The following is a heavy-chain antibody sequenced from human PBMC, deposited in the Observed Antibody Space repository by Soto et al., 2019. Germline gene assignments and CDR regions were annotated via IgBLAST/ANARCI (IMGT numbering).Heavy chain of an antibody. D-gene: IGHD3-9*01. CDR1: GGTFSSYA. CDR3: ARGALVLRYFDWSHGFPP. J-gene: IGHJ5*02. CDR2: IIPIFGTA. Sequence: SVKVSCKASGGTFSSYAISWVRQAPGQGLEWMGGIIPIFGTANYAQKFQGRVTITADESTSTAYMELSSLRSEDTAVYYCARGALVLRYFDWSHGFPPWGQGTLVTVSS. V-gene: IGHV1-69*13.